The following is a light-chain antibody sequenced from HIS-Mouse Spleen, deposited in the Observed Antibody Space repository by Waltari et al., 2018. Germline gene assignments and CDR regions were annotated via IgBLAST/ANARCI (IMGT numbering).Light chain of an antibody. CDR2: WAA. Sequence: DIVMTQSPDSLAVSLGERATINCKSSQSVLYSSNNKNYLAWYQQKTGQPPKLLIYWAATRGSGVPDRFSGSGSVTDFTLTISSLQAEDVAVYYCQQYYSTPLTFGGGTKVEIK. CDR1: QSVLYSSNNKNY. J-gene: IGKJ4*01. V-gene: IGKV4-1*01. CDR3: QQYYSTPLT.